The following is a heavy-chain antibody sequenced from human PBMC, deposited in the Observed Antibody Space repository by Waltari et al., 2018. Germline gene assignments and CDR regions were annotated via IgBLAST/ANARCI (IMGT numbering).Heavy chain of an antibody. CDR2: IIVGSGNT. CDR3: AAGSVGRGLHNYDGVDV. J-gene: IGHJ6*02. V-gene: IGHV1-58*02. D-gene: IGHD5-18*01. CDR1: GFTFTSSA. Sequence: QMQLVQSGPEVKKPGISVKVPCKASGFTFTSSAMQWVRQARGHRLEWLGWIIVGSGNTNYVQKFQERSTIISDVSTSTGYMGLSSLRSEDTAEYYCAAGSVGRGLHNYDGVDVWDQGTTVTVSS.